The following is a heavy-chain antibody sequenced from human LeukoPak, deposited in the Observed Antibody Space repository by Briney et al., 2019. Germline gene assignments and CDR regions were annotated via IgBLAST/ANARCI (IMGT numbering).Heavy chain of an antibody. D-gene: IGHD3-22*01. V-gene: IGHV4-4*02. Sequence: SGTLSLTCAVSGGSISSSNWWSWVRQPPGKGLEWIGEIYHSGSTNYNPSLKSRVTISVDKSKSQFSLKLTSVTAADTAVYYCARFYFVNSGYPLGFDYWGQGTLVTVSS. CDR1: GGSISSSNW. CDR3: ARFYFVNSGYPLGFDY. CDR2: IYHSGST. J-gene: IGHJ4*02.